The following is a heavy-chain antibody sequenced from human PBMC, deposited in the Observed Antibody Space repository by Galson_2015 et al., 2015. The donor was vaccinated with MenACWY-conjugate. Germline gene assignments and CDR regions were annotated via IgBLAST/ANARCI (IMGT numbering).Heavy chain of an antibody. Sequence: SVKVSCKASGYTFTNYGISWVRQAPGQGLEWMGWISAYNGNTDYAQRLQGRVTMTRATSTSTAYMELRSLRSDDTAVYYCARGPADHQEYFQHWGQGTLVTVSS. CDR3: ARGPADHQEYFQH. J-gene: IGHJ1*01. CDR2: ISAYNGNT. V-gene: IGHV1-18*04. CDR1: GYTFTNYG. D-gene: IGHD2-2*01.